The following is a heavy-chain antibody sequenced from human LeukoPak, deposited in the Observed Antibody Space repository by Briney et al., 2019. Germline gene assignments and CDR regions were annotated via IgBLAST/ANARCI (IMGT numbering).Heavy chain of an antibody. Sequence: ASVKVSCKASGYTFTSYDINWVRQATGQGLEWMGWMNPNSGNTGYAQEFQGRVTITRDTSASTAYMELSSLRSEDMAVYYCARASKGYGGKKNYYYYMDVWGKGTTVTVSS. V-gene: IGHV1-8*03. CDR1: GYTFTSYD. CDR2: MNPNSGNT. CDR3: ARASKGYGGKKNYYYYMDV. J-gene: IGHJ6*03. D-gene: IGHD4-23*01.